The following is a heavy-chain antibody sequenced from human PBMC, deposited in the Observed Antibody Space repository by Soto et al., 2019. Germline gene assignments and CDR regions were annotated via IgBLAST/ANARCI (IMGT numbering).Heavy chain of an antibody. CDR1: GYTFTSYD. V-gene: IGHV1-8*01. D-gene: IGHD2-8*01. J-gene: IGHJ5*02. Sequence: ASVKVSCKASGYTFTSYDINWVRQATGQGLEWMGWMNPNSGNTGYAQKFQGRVTMTRNTSISTAYMELSSLRSEDTAVYYCARGSIVLMVYAIGRANWFDPWGQGTLVTV. CDR2: MNPNSGNT. CDR3: ARGSIVLMVYAIGRANWFDP.